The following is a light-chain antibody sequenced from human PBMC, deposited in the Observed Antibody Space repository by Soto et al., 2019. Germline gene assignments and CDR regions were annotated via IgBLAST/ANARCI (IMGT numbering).Light chain of an antibody. CDR2: DAS. Sequence: DIPMTQSPSTLSASVGDRVTVTCRASQSISSWLAWYQQKPGKAPKLLIYDASSLESGVPSRFSGSGSGTEFTLTIRSLQPGDFATYYCQQYHSYSPFTFGPGTKVDIK. J-gene: IGKJ3*01. CDR1: QSISSW. V-gene: IGKV1-5*01. CDR3: QQYHSYSPFT.